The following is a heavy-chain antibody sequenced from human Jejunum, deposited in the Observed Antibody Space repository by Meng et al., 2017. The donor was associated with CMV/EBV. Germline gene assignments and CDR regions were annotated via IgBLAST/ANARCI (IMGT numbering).Heavy chain of an antibody. V-gene: IGHV3-7*01. D-gene: IGHD2-21*01. Sequence: FGFTFSSYWMNWVRQVPGKGLEWVANIKQDGSERYYVGSVKGRFTISRNNAKNSLFLQMDGLRAEDTAVYYCARQKCGGDCDMDVWGQGTTVTVSS. CDR2: IKQDGSER. CDR1: GFTFSSYW. J-gene: IGHJ6*02. CDR3: ARQKCGGDCDMDV.